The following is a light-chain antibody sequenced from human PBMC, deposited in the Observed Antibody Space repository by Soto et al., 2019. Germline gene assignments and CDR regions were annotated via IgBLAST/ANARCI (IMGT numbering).Light chain of an antibody. CDR3: QTWVTGPPWV. Sequence: QPVLTQSPSASASLGASVKLTCTLSSGHRTYAIAWHQQQPEKGPRYLMKLNNDGSHTKGDGIPDRCSGSSSGAERYLTISSLQSEDEADYYCQTWVTGPPWVFGGGTKLTVL. V-gene: IGLV4-69*01. CDR1: SGHRTYA. J-gene: IGLJ3*02. CDR2: LNNDGSH.